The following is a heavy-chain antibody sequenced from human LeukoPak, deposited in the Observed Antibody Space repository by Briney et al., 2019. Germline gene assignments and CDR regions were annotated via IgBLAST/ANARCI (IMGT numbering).Heavy chain of an antibody. CDR3: AKDATRWGSPVNWFDP. V-gene: IGHV3-23*01. CDR1: GFTFSSYA. J-gene: IGHJ5*02. D-gene: IGHD3-16*01. Sequence: PGGSLRLSCAASGFTFSSYAMTWVRQAPGKGLEWVSVISGSGESTYYADSVKGRFTISRDNSKNTLYLQMNSLRAEDTAVYYCAKDATRWGSPVNWFDPWGQGTLVTVSS. CDR2: ISGSGEST.